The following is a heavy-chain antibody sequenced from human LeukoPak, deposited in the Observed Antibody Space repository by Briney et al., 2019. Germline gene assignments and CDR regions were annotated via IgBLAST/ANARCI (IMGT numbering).Heavy chain of an antibody. CDR1: GGSISSSSSY. D-gene: IGHD2-2*02. J-gene: IGHJ4*02. CDR2: IYYNENT. Sequence: SETLSLTCTVSGGSISSSSSYWGWIRQPPGMGLKYIGSIYYNENTYFNPSLKSRVTISVDTSKNQFSLKLSSMTAADTAVYYCARHGDPAAIGWDFWAQGTLVTVSS. CDR3: ARHGDPAAIGWDF. V-gene: IGHV4-39*01.